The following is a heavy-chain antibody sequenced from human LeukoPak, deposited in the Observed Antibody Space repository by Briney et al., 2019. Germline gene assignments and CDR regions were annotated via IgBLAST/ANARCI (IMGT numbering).Heavy chain of an antibody. V-gene: IGHV3-48*01. J-gene: IGHJ4*02. CDR1: GFNFRSYS. CDR3: VRDLAFFRSITALEDY. Sequence: GGSLRLSCAASGFNFRSYSMNWVRQAPGKGLEWISYITSSSSVLFYANSVRRRFTISRDNDKNLLYLQMSNLTAEDTAVYYCVRDLAFFRSITALEDYWGQGTLVTVSS. CDR2: ITSSSSVL. D-gene: IGHD3-3*02.